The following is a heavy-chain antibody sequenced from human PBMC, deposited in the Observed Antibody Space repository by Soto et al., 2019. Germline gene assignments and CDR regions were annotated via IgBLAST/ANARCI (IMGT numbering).Heavy chain of an antibody. Sequence: PEGSLRLSCVTSGFSFSDYGMGWVRQAPGKGLEWVSGISNDGSRTYYADAVKGRFSISRDNSKNTVYLQMNGLRHDDTAVFYCAIRQQEVRYFGPWGQGTLVTVSS. CDR3: AIRQQEVRYFGP. V-gene: IGHV3-23*01. J-gene: IGHJ5*02. D-gene: IGHD1-1*01. CDR2: ISNDGSRT. CDR1: GFSFSDYG.